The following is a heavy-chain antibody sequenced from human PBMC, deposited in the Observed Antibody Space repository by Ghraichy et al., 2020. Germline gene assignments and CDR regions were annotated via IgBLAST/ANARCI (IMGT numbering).Heavy chain of an antibody. Sequence: XGSLRLSCAASGFTFSSYAMSWVRQAPGKGLEWVSAISGSGGSTYYADSVKGRFTISRDNSKNTLYLQMNSLRAEDTAVYYCARTYYDFWSGYYSYWVFDYWGXGTLVTVSS. CDR1: GFTFSSYA. CDR2: ISGSGGST. V-gene: IGHV3-23*01. J-gene: IGHJ4*01. CDR3: ARTYYDFWSGYYSYWVFDY. D-gene: IGHD3-3*01.